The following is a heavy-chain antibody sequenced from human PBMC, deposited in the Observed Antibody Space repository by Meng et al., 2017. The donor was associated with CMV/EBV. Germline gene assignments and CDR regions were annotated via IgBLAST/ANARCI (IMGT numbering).Heavy chain of an antibody. D-gene: IGHD3-3*01. J-gene: IGHJ4*02. CDR3: ARDRGYDFWSGYSRPDYFDY. Sequence: GGSLRLSCAASGFTFSSYWMHWVRQAPGKGLVWVSRINSDGSSTSYADSVKGRFTISRDNAKNTLYLQMNSLRAEDTAVYYCARDRGYDFWSGYSRPDYFDYWGQGTLGTVSS. CDR1: GFTFSSYW. CDR2: INSDGSST. V-gene: IGHV3-74*01.